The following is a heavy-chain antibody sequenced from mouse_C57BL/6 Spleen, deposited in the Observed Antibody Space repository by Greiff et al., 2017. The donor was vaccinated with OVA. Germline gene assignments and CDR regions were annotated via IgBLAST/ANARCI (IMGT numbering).Heavy chain of an antibody. CDR1: GFTFSDYG. CDR2: ISSGSSTI. D-gene: IGHD2-2*01. J-gene: IGHJ3*01. V-gene: IGHV5-17*01. CDR3: ARPGGYDWFAC. Sequence: EVHLVESGGGLVKPGGSLKLSCAASGFTFSDYGMHWVRQAPEKGLEWVAYISSGSSTIYYADTVKGRFTISRDNAKNTLFLQMTSLRSEDTAMYYCARPGGYDWFACWGQGTLVTVSA.